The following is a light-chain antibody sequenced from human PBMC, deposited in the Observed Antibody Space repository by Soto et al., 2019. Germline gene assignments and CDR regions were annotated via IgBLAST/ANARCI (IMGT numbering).Light chain of an antibody. J-gene: IGLJ1*01. CDR3: AAWDDSLNGFYV. CDR2: SNN. Sequence: VLTQPPSATGNPGQRVTISCSGSSSNIGSNTVSWYQQLPGTAPKLLIYSNNRRPSGVPERFSGSNSGTSASLAISGLQSEDEADYYCAAWDDSLNGFYVFGTGTKVTVL. CDR1: SSNIGSNT. V-gene: IGLV1-44*01.